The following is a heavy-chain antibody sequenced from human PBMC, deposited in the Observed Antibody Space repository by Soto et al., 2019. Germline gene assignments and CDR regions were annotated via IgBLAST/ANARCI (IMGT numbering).Heavy chain of an antibody. Sequence: QVTLKEYCPAVVKPTETLTLTCTISGFSLTNGKMGVSRIRQAQGKALEWLAHFFSDAERSYRPSLQSRLTLSTDTSGTQVVLSMTDMDPVDTGTYFCIRVNADATSLYYGLDACGPGTPVT. CDR3: IRVNADATSLYYGLDA. D-gene: IGHD2-8*01. CDR1: GFSLTNGKMG. V-gene: IGHV2-26*03. J-gene: IGHJ6*02. CDR2: FFSDAER.